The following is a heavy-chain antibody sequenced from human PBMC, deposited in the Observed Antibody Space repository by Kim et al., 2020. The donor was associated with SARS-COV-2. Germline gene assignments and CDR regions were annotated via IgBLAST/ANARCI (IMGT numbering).Heavy chain of an antibody. V-gene: IGHV4-39*01. CDR2: IYYSGST. CDR3: ARGISSVLDY. J-gene: IGHJ4*02. D-gene: IGHD6-6*01. CDR1: GCSISSSSYY. Sequence: SETLSLTCTVSGCSISSSSYYWGWIRQPPGKGLEWIGSIYYSGSTYYNPSLKSRVTISVDTSKNQFSLKLSSVTAADTAVYYCARGISSVLDYWGQGTLV.